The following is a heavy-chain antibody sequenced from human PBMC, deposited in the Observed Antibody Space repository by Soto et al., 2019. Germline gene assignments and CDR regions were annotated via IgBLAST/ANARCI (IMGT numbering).Heavy chain of an antibody. CDR3: ARGSSGALYDY. V-gene: IGHV1-18*04. CDR1: GYIFTNYG. J-gene: IGHJ4*02. CDR2: ISGYNGYP. Sequence: QIHLVQSGAEVRKPGASVNVSCKTSGYIFTNYGVSWVRQAPGEGLEVVGWISGYNGYPKYGQRFQGRVTLSTDTATTTGYRERRNLRSDDTAVYYCARGSSGALYDYWGQGTLLTVSS.